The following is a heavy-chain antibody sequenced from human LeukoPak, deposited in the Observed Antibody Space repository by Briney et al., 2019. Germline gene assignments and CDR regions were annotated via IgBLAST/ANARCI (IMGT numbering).Heavy chain of an antibody. CDR3: ARGVGDGPSPFGYYYYGMDV. CDR1: GFTFSSYG. D-gene: IGHD3-10*01. V-gene: IGHV3-23*01. Sequence: PGGSLRLSCAASGFTFSSYGMSWVRQAPGKGLEWVSGISGSGGSPNYADSVKGRFTISRDNAKNSLYLQMNSLRDEGTAVYYCARGVGDGPSPFGYYYYGMDVWGQGTTVTVSS. J-gene: IGHJ6*02. CDR2: ISGSGGSP.